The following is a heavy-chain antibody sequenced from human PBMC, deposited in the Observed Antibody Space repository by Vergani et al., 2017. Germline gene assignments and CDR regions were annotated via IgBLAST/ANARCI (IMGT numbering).Heavy chain of an antibody. CDR1: GGTFSSYA. V-gene: IGHV1-69*04. D-gene: IGHD6-13*01. Sequence: QVQLVQSGAEVKKPGSSVKVSCKASGGTFSSYAISWVRQAPGQGLEWMGRIIPILDIANFAQKFQGRGTITADKSTCTAYMELSSLRSEDTAVYYCARVMAAAGTDYYYYGMYVWGQGTTVTVSS. CDR2: IIPILDIA. J-gene: IGHJ6*02. CDR3: ARVMAAAGTDYYYYGMYV.